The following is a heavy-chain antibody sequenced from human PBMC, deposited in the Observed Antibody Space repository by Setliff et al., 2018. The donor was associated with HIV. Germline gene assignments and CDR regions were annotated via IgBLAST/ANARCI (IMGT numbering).Heavy chain of an antibody. CDR3: ARQNIAAYWFDP. Sequence: PSETLSLTCAVYGGSSSGSYWSWIRQPPGKGLEWIGEINQSGGTNYNPSLKSRVTISVDTSKNQFSLKVTSVTAADTAVYHCARQNIAAYWFDPWGQGTLVTVSS. J-gene: IGHJ5*02. D-gene: IGHD6-13*01. CDR2: INQSGGT. V-gene: IGHV4-34*01. CDR1: GGSSSGSY.